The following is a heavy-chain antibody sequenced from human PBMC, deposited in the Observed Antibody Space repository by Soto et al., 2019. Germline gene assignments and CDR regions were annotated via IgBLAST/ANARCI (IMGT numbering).Heavy chain of an antibody. V-gene: IGHV4-39*01. D-gene: IGHD6-19*01. CDR3: AGSYSSGWYIVDY. CDR1: GGSISSSSYY. CDR2: IYYSGST. Sequence: LSLTCSVSGGSISSSSYYWGWIRQPPGKGLEWIGIIYYSGSTYYNPSLKSRVTISVDTSKNQFSLKLSSVTAADTAVYYCAGSYSSGWYIVDYWGQGTLVTAPQ. J-gene: IGHJ4*02.